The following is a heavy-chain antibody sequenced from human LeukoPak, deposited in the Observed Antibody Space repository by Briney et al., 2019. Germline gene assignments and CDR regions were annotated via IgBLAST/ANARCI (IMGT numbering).Heavy chain of an antibody. CDR3: ARGHTAMVPTNFDY. CDR2: ISSSSSYI. J-gene: IGHJ4*02. D-gene: IGHD5-18*01. V-gene: IGHV3-21*01. CDR1: GFTFSSYS. Sequence: GGSLRLSCAASGFTFSSYSMNWVRQAPGRGLEWVSSISSSSSYIYYADSVKGRFTISRDNAKNSLYLQMNSLRAEDTAVYYCARGHTAMVPTNFDYWGQGTLVTVSS.